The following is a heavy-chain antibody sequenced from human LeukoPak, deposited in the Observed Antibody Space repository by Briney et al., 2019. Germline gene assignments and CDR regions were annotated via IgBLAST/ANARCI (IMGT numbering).Heavy chain of an antibody. Sequence: SETLSLTCTVSGGSISSGDYYWSWLRQPPGKGLECIGYICYSGSTYYNPSLTSRLTISLDTSKNQFFLKLSSVTAADTAVYYCAREAIHLWYHFDCWGQGTLVTVSS. D-gene: IGHD5-18*01. V-gene: IGHV4-30-4*08. CDR3: AREAIHLWYHFDC. CDR1: GGSISSGDYY. J-gene: IGHJ4*02. CDR2: ICYSGST.